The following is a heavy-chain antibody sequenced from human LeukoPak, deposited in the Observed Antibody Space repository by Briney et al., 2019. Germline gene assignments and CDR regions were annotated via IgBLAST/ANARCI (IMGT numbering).Heavy chain of an antibody. Sequence: SETLSLTCTVSGYSITNGFHWVWIRQPPGKGLEWIGTIYHSGNTYYNPSLKGRVTMSVDTSKNQFSLEVSSVTAAETAVYYCARADYSSSWSHYYYYMDVWGKGTTVTVS. CDR2: IYHSGNT. V-gene: IGHV4-38-2*02. CDR3: ARADYSSSWSHYYYYMDV. D-gene: IGHD6-13*01. J-gene: IGHJ6*03. CDR1: GYSITNGFH.